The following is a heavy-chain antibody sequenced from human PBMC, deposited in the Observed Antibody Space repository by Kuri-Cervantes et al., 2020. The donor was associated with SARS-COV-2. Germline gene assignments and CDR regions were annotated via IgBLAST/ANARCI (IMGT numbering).Heavy chain of an antibody. J-gene: IGHJ4*02. CDR1: GFTFSSYS. D-gene: IGHD3-3*01. Sequence: GGSLRLSCAASGFTFSSYSMNWVRQATGKGLEWVSYISSSSSTIYYADSVKGRFTISRDTAKNSLYLQMNSLRAEDTAVYYCARDRGDFWSGSINYWGQGTLVTVSS. V-gene: IGHV3-48*01. CDR3: ARDRGDFWSGSINY. CDR2: ISSSSSTI.